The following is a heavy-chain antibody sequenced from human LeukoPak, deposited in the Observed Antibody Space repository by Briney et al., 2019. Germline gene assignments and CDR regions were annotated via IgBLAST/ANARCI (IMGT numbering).Heavy chain of an antibody. J-gene: IGHJ4*02. CDR3: ARDDGGYSYGYLEERGTIDY. CDR2: INPNSGGT. V-gene: IGHV1-2*02. Sequence: GASVKVSCKASGYTFTGYYMHWVRQAPGQGLEWMGWINPNSGGTNYAQKFQGRVTMTRDTSISTAYMELSRLRSDDAAVYYCARDDGGYSYGYLEERGTIDYWGQGTLVTVSS. D-gene: IGHD5-18*01. CDR1: GYTFTGYY.